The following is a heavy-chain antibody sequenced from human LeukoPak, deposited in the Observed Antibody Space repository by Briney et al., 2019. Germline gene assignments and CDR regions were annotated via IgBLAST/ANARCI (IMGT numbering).Heavy chain of an antibody. D-gene: IGHD4-17*01. CDR2: IRSKAYGGTT. Sequence: GGSLRLSCTASGFTFGDYAMSWFRQAPGKGLEWVGFIRSKAYGGTTEYAASVKGRFTISRDDSKSIAYLQMNSLKTEDTAVYYCTRDGPTYGDYVGPYYYYYYGMDVWGQGTTVTVS. CDR1: GFTFGDYA. CDR3: TRDGPTYGDYVGPYYYYYYGMDV. J-gene: IGHJ6*02. V-gene: IGHV3-49*03.